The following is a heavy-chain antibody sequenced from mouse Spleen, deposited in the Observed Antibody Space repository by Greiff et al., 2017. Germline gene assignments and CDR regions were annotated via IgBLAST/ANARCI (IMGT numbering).Heavy chain of an antibody. CDR3: ARGRLLRSIDY. J-gene: IGHJ2*01. D-gene: IGHD1-1*01. Sequence: VQLKQSGPEVVKPGNSVKISCKASGYSFTDYNMNWVKQSNEKSLDWIGVINPKYGTTSYNQKFKGKATLTVDQSSSTAYMQLNSLTSDDSAVYYCARGRLLRSIDYWGQGTTLTVSS. CDR2: INPKYGTT. CDR1: GYSFTDYN. V-gene: IGHV1-39*01.